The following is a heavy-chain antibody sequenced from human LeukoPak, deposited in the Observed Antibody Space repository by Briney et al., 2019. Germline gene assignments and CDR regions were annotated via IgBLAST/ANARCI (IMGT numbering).Heavy chain of an antibody. CDR1: GGSISSSSYY. Sequence: SETLSLTCTVSGGSISSSSYYWGWIRQPPGTGLEWIGSIYYSGSTYYNPSLKSRVTISVDTSKNQFSLKLSSVTAADTAVYYCARFNPGISLYYFDYWGQGTLVTVSS. V-gene: IGHV4-39*01. CDR2: IYYSGST. D-gene: IGHD3-16*01. CDR3: ARFNPGISLYYFDY. J-gene: IGHJ4*02.